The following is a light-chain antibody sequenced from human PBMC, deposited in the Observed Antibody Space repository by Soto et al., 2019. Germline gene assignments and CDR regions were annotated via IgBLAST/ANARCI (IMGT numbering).Light chain of an antibody. J-gene: IGKJ4*01. CDR2: ATS. CDR3: QNYNSAPLT. CDR1: QDISNS. V-gene: IGKV1-27*01. Sequence: DIQMTQSPSSLSASVGDRVTITCRASQDISNSLDWYQQKPGKVPKVLIYATSILQSGVPARFSGSGSGTDFPHTISSLQPEDVATYYCQNYNSAPLTFGGGTKVEI.